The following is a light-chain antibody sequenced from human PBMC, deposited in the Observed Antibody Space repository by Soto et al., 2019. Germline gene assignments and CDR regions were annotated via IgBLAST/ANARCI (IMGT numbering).Light chain of an antibody. V-gene: IGLV2-23*02. J-gene: IGLJ3*02. CDR3: CSYAGNGAWV. CDR1: SGDVGNYDL. Sequence: QSALTQPASVSGSPGQSITISCSGSSGDVGNYDLVSWYQQIPGKAPQLMIFEVSRQPSRVSDRFSGSKSGNTASLTISGLQAEDEGDFYCCSYAGNGAWVFGGGTKVTVL. CDR2: EVS.